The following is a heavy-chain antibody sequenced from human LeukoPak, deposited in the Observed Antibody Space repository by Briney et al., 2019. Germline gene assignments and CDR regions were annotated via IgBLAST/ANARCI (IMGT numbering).Heavy chain of an antibody. CDR1: GYTFTSYY. CDR3: ARVGSARQAPLDY. CDR2: ISPSGAGT. Sequence: GASVKVSCKASGYTFTSYYMHWVRQAPGQGLEWMGIISPSGAGTSYAQKFQSRVTLTRDTSTSTVYMELSSLRSEDTAVYYCARVGSARQAPLDYWGQGTLVTVSS. D-gene: IGHD6-6*01. J-gene: IGHJ4*02. V-gene: IGHV1-46*01.